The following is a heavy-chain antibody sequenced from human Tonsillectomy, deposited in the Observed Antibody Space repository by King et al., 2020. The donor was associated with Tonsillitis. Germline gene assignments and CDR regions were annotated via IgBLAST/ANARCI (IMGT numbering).Heavy chain of an antibody. D-gene: IGHD5-24*01. CDR1: GFTFSSYE. J-gene: IGHJ3*02. CDR3: AREDGDADAFDI. Sequence: VQLVESGGGLVQPGGSLRLSCAASGFTFSSYEMNWVRQAPGKGLEWVSFISSSGRTIYYGDSVKGRFTISRDNAKNSLYLQMNTLRAEDTAIYYCAREDGDADAFDICGQGTMVTVSS. CDR2: ISSSGRTI. V-gene: IGHV3-48*03.